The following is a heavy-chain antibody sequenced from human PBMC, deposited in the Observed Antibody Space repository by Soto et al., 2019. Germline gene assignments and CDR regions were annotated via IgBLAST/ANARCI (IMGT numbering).Heavy chain of an antibody. CDR1: GFTFSNAW. V-gene: IGHV3-15*01. CDR2: IKTKNDGGTT. J-gene: IGHJ4*02. CDR3: TAEPGDPRLYDY. Sequence: GGALRISCAASGFTFSNAWMSWGRQGPAKGLAGGGRIKTKNDGGTTDYAAPVKGRFNISRDDSKNTLYLQMNTLKTEDTAVYYCTAEPGDPRLYDYWGQGTLVTVSS.